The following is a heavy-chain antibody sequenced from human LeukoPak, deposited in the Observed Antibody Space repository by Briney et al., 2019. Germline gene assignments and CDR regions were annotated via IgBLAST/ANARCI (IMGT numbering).Heavy chain of an antibody. J-gene: IGHJ4*02. V-gene: IGHV1-18*01. D-gene: IGHD3-22*01. CDR1: GYTFTSYG. CDR2: ISAYNGNT. Sequence: GASVKVSCKASGYTFTSYGISWVRQAPGQGLEWMGWISAYNGNTNYAQKLQGRVTMTRDTSTNTAYMELSGLRSEDTAIYYCARLSETAAYYYTSGYYFLGYWGQGTLVTVDS. CDR3: ARLSETAAYYYTSGYYFLGY.